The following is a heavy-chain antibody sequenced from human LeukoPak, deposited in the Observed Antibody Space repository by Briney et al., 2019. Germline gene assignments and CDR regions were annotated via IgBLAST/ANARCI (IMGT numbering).Heavy chain of an antibody. CDR2: IDSDGSST. Sequence: GGSLRLSCTASGFTFSSYWMNWVRQVAGKGLVWVSRIDSDGSSTSYADSVKGRFTISRDNGKNTLYLRMNSLRGEDTAVYYCARESSSRQFDYWGQGTLVTVSS. CDR1: GFTFSSYW. D-gene: IGHD2-2*01. CDR3: ARESSSRQFDY. V-gene: IGHV3-74*01. J-gene: IGHJ4*02.